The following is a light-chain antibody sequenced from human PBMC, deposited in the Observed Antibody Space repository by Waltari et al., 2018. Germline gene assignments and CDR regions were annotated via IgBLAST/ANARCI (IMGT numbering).Light chain of an antibody. J-gene: IGLJ2*01. CDR1: ALADHY. CDR3: QSIDTTDTYPTVL. CDR2: KDN. Sequence: SYELTQPPSVSVSPGQTARITCSGDALADHYPYWYQQKPGQAPVLVIYKDNERPSGIPGRFSGSSSGTAVTLTISGVQAEDEADFYCQSIDTTDTYPTVLFGGGTKLTVL. V-gene: IGLV3-25*03.